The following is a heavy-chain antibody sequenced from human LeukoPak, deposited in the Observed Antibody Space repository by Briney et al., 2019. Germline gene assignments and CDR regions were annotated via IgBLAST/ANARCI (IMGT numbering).Heavy chain of an antibody. V-gene: IGHV3-30*02. CDR3: ARAPGWRTWFDP. CDR1: GFTFSSYG. D-gene: IGHD6-19*01. J-gene: IGHJ5*02. CDR2: IRYDGSNK. Sequence: GGSLRLSCAASGFTFSSYGMHWVRQAPGKGLEWVAFIRYDGSNKYYADSVKGRFTISRDNSKNTLYLQMNSLRAEDTAVYYCARAPGWRTWFDPWGQGTLVTVSS.